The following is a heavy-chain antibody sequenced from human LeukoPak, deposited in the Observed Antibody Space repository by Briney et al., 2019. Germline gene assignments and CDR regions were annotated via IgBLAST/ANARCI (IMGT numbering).Heavy chain of an antibody. V-gene: IGHV4-59*01. Sequence: PSETLSLTCTVSGGSISSYYWSWIRQPPGKGLEWIGYIYYSGSTNYNPSLKSRVTISVDTSKNQFSLKLSSVTAADTAVYYCAGGQWLVKEFDYWGQGTLVTVSS. D-gene: IGHD6-19*01. CDR2: IYYSGST. J-gene: IGHJ4*02. CDR3: AGGQWLVKEFDY. CDR1: GGSISSYY.